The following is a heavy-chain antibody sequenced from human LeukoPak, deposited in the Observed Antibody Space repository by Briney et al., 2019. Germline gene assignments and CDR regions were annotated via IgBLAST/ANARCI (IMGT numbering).Heavy chain of an antibody. CDR3: ARDPLTLGYSYGQGVY. J-gene: IGHJ4*02. CDR1: GFTFSSYP. CDR2: ISVSGGST. D-gene: IGHD5-18*01. V-gene: IGHV3-23*01. Sequence: PGGSLRLACAAPGFTFSSYPMSSVRQAPGKGVERVSAISVSGGSTYYADSVKGRFTISRDNSKNTLYLQMNSLRAEDTAVYYGARDPLTLGYSYGQGVYWGQGTLVTVSS.